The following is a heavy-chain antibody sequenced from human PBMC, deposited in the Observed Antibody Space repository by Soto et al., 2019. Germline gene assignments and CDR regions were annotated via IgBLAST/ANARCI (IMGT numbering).Heavy chain of an antibody. CDR2: IKEDGSEK. CDR3: ARHHSFCTSTSCYFDY. Sequence: EVQLVESGGGLVQPRGSLRLSCAASGFAFSSYWMTWVRQAPGKGLEWVANIKEDGSEKFYVDSVKGRFTISRDNAKNSLYVQMDSLRDEDTAVYYCARHHSFCTSTSCYFDYWGRGTLVTVSS. CDR1: GFAFSSYW. D-gene: IGHD2-2*01. J-gene: IGHJ4*02. V-gene: IGHV3-7*03.